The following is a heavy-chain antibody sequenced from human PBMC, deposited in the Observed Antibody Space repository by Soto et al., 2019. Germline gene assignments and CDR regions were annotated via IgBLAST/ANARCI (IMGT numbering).Heavy chain of an antibody. CDR3: AKERYGQLWLEDYGLDV. D-gene: IGHD3-10*01. J-gene: IGHJ6*02. CDR2: ISDDGSNK. V-gene: IGHV3-30*18. CDR1: GFTFSSYG. Sequence: QVQLVESGGGVVQSGRSVRLSCAASGFTFSSYGIQWVRQAPGKGLEWVALISDDGSNKYYADSVKGRFTTSRDNSKNTLYLQMNSLRPEDTAVYYCAKERYGQLWLEDYGLDVWGQGTTVTVSS.